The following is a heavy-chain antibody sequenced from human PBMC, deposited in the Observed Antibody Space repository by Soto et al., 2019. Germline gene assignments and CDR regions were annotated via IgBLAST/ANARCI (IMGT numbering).Heavy chain of an antibody. V-gene: IGHV3-30*18. CDR2: ISYDGSEK. CDR3: AKVGRITGTKDYYYGMDV. D-gene: IGHD1-20*01. J-gene: IGHJ6*02. CDR1: GFTFSSYA. Sequence: QVHLVESGGGVAQPGRSLRLSCAASGFTFSSYAMHWVRQAPGKGLEWVAGISYDGSEKYYADSVKGRFTISRDNSKNTLYLQMNSLRGEDTAVYYCAKVGRITGTKDYYYGMDVWGQGTTATVSS.